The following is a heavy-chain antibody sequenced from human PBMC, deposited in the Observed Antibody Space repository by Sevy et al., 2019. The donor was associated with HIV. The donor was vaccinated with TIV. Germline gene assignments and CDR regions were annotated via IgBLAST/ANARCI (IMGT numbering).Heavy chain of an antibody. Sequence: GGSLRLSCAASGFTVSSYGMHWVRQAPGKGLEWVAVIWYDGSNKYYADSVKGRFTISRDKSKNTLYLQMNSLRAEDMAVYYCARVGYYYDSSGYHLLGYYGMDVWGQGTTVTVSS. CDR3: ARVGYYYDSSGYHLLGYYGMDV. D-gene: IGHD3-22*01. V-gene: IGHV3-33*01. J-gene: IGHJ6*02. CDR2: IWYDGSNK. CDR1: GFTVSSYG.